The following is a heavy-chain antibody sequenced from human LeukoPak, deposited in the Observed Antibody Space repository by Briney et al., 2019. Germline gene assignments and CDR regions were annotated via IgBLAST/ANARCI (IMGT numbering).Heavy chain of an antibody. D-gene: IGHD3-22*01. CDR2: ISGSGGST. CDR3: AKDQYYYDSSGYYPGY. V-gene: IGHV3-23*01. CDR1: GSTFSSYA. Sequence: GGSLRLSCAASGSTFSSYAMSWVRQAPGKGLEWVSAISGSGGSTYYADSVKGRFTISRDNSKNTLYLQMNSLRAEDTAVYYCAKDQYYYDSSGYYPGYWGQGTLVTVSS. J-gene: IGHJ4*02.